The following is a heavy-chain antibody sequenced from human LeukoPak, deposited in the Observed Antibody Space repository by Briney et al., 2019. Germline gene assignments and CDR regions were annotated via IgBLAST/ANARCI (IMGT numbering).Heavy chain of an antibody. D-gene: IGHD1-20*01. CDR3: ARVTVSSSEVIFDY. Sequence: PGGSLRLSCVASGFTFSSYWMHWVRHAPGKGLVWVSRINSDGRTITYADSVKGRFTISRDNAKNTLYLQMNSLRAEDMAVYYCARVTVSSSEVIFDYWGQGSLVTVSS. V-gene: IGHV3-74*01. CDR2: INSDGRTI. CDR1: GFTFSSYW. J-gene: IGHJ4*02.